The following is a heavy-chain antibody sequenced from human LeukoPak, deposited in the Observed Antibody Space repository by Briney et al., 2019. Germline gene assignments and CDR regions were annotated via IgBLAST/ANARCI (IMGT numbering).Heavy chain of an antibody. V-gene: IGHV4-59*08. CDR2: IYYSGST. J-gene: IGHJ4*02. CDR3: ARRQTYFDY. Sequence: SETLSLTCTVSGGSISPYFWSWIRQPPGKGLEWIWYIYYSGSTNYNPSLKSRVTISVDTSKNQFSLKLSSVTAADTAVYYCARRQTYFDYWGQGTLVTVSS. CDR1: GGSISPYF.